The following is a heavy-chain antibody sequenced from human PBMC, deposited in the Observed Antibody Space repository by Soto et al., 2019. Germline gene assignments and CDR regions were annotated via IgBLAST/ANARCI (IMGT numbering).Heavy chain of an antibody. D-gene: IGHD1-26*01. Sequence: SETLSLTCTVSGGSISSYYWSWIRQPPGKGLEWIGYIYYSGSTNYNPSLKRRVTISVDTSKNQFSLKLSSVTAADTAVHYCARGDWESYYQDSWGQGMLVTGSA. CDR2: IYYSGST. V-gene: IGHV4-59*01. CDR1: GGSISSYY. CDR3: ARGDWESYYQDS. J-gene: IGHJ4*02.